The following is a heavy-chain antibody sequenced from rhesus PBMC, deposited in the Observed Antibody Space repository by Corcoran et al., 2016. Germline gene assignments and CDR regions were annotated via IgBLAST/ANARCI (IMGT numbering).Heavy chain of an antibody. CDR2: ISGRGGSN. CDR3: ASDQLELDD. D-gene: IGHD1-26*01. V-gene: IGHV4-173*01. CDR1: GGSVRSTY. Sequence: QLQLQESGPGLVKPSEILSTTCAGSGGSVRSTYWSWIRQPPGKGLEWIGRISGRGGSNDYNPSLKIRVTISPDPSKNQFSLKLSAVTAADTAVYYCASDQLELDDWGQGVPVTVSS. J-gene: IGHJ4*01.